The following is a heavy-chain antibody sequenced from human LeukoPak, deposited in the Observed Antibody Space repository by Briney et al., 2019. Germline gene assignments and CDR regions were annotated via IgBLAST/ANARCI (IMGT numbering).Heavy chain of an antibody. CDR2: INPNSGGT. Sequence: ASVKVSCKASGYTFTGYYMHWVRQAPGQGLEWMGWINPNSGGTNYAQKFQGRVTMTRDTSISTAYMELSRLRSDDTAVHYCARPKYSSGWYDDAFDIWGQGTMVTVSS. V-gene: IGHV1-2*02. CDR3: ARPKYSSGWYDDAFDI. D-gene: IGHD6-19*01. J-gene: IGHJ3*02. CDR1: GYTFTGYY.